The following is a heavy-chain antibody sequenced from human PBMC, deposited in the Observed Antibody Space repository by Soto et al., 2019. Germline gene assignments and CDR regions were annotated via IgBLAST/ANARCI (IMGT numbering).Heavy chain of an antibody. Sequence: QVQLVQSGAEVKKPGASVKVSCKASGYTFTSYGISWVRQAPGQGLEWMGWISAYNGNTNYAQKLQGRVTMTTDTATGNAMTTVRSLRTDDTAVYYSARDLFPAGMSYYDSSACYTTDYWGQGTLVTVSS. J-gene: IGHJ4*02. V-gene: IGHV1-18*01. D-gene: IGHD3-22*01. CDR3: ARDLFPAGMSYYDSSACYTTDY. CDR1: GYTFTSYG. CDR2: ISAYNGNT.